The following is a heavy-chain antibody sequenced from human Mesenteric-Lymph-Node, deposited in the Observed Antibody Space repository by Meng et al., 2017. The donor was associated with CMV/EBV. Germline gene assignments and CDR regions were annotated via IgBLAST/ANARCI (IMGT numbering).Heavy chain of an antibody. J-gene: IGHJ4*02. Sequence: GESLKISCAASGFTFDNYAMVWVRQAPGKGLEWVSLINWDDGSTFYADSVRGRFTISRDNSKKSLYLQMNSLRPEDSALYYCAKPFGAMTTLTPIDYWGQGTLVTVSS. D-gene: IGHD4-17*01. CDR1: GFTFDNYA. CDR2: INWDDGST. CDR3: AKPFGAMTTLTPIDY. V-gene: IGHV3-43D*03.